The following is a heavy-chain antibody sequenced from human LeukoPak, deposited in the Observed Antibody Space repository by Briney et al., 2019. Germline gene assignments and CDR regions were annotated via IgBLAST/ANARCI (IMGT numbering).Heavy chain of an antibody. CDR3: ARGGGGYDFLDHGSID. V-gene: IGHV5-51*01. J-gene: IGHJ4*02. CDR2: IYPGDSDT. D-gene: IGHD3-3*01. CDR1: GYTFNTYW. Sequence: GESLKISCKASGYTFNTYWIAWVRQMPGKGPEWMGIIYPGDSDTRYSPSFQGQVTISADKSISTAYLQWSSLKASDTAMYYCARGGGGYDFLDHGSIDWGQGTLVTVSS.